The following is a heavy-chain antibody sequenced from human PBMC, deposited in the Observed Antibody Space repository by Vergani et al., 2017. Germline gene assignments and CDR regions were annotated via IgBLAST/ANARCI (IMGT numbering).Heavy chain of an antibody. J-gene: IGHJ5*02. CDR3: ARDTGTVTTWRTVNWFDP. Sequence: VQLVESGGGLVQPGRSLRLSCTASGFTFGDYAMSWVRQAPGKGLEWIGEINHSGSTNYNPSLKSRVTISVDTSKNQFSLKLSSVTAADTAVYYCARDTGTVTTWRTVNWFDPWGQGTLVTVSS. V-gene: IGHV4-34*01. CDR1: GFTFGDYA. CDR2: INHSGST. D-gene: IGHD4-11*01.